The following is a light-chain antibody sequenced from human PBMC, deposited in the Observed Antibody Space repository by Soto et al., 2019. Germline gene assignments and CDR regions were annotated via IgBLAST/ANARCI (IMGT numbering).Light chain of an antibody. V-gene: IGKV3-15*01. CDR1: QSIRSD. Sequence: IVMTQSPATLSVSPGERATLSCRASQSIRSDLAWYQQQPGQGPRLLIYGASTRATGIPARFSGSGSGTEFTLTISSLQSEDFAVYYCQQYNYGWTFCQGTKVEIK. CDR2: GAS. J-gene: IGKJ1*01. CDR3: QQYNYGWT.